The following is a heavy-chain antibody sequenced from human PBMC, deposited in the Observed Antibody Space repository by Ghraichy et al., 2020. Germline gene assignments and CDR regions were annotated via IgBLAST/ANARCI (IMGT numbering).Heavy chain of an antibody. V-gene: IGHV4-59*08. J-gene: IGHJ4*02. CDR3: ARLRTSNYYDTSGYYYPDY. Sequence: SETLSLTCSVSGDSISGNYWSWIRQAPGTGMEWIAYIYYKGTTTYNPSLETRATISADSSRSQISLKLTSVTAADTAVYYCARLRTSNYYDTSGYYYPDYWGQGTLVTVSS. CDR2: IYYKGTT. D-gene: IGHD3-22*01. CDR1: GDSISGNY.